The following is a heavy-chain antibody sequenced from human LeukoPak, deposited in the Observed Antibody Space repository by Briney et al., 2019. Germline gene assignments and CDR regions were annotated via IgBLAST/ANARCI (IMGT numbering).Heavy chain of an antibody. V-gene: IGHV3-7*03. CDR3: AKEGRSLQTY. CDR2: IKEDGTET. CDR1: GFMFSSNW. D-gene: IGHD5-24*01. J-gene: IGHJ4*02. Sequence: GRSLSLSCAASGFMFSSNWMSWVRLAPGKGLEWVANIKEDGTETYYVDSVKGRFTISRDNAKNSLYLQMNSLRVEDTAVYYCAKEGRSLQTYWGQGTLVTVSS.